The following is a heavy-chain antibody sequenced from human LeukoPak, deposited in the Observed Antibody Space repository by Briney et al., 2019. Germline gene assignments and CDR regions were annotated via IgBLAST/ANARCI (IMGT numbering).Heavy chain of an antibody. J-gene: IGHJ5*02. D-gene: IGHD6-13*01. V-gene: IGHV3-21*04. CDR1: GFTFSSYS. CDR2: ISSSSSYI. Sequence: GGSLRLSCAASGFTFSSYSMNWVRQAPGKGLEWVSSISSSSSYISYADSMKGRFTISRDNAKNSLYLQMNSLRAEDTALYYCAREVEYSSSRAATGWFDPWGQGTLVTVSS. CDR3: AREVEYSSSRAATGWFDP.